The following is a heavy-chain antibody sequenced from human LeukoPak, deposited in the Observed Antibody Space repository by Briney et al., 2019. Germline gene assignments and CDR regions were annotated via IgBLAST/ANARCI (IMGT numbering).Heavy chain of an antibody. Sequence: GGSLRLSCVASGFTFSNYWMNWVRQAPGKGLEWVANIIQDGSEKNYADSVKGRFTISRDNAKNSLYLQMNSLRAEDTAVYYCARDGRVVGATPFDYWGQGTLVTVSS. J-gene: IGHJ4*02. CDR2: IIQDGSEK. D-gene: IGHD1-26*01. V-gene: IGHV3-7*01. CDR1: GFTFSNYW. CDR3: ARDGRVVGATPFDY.